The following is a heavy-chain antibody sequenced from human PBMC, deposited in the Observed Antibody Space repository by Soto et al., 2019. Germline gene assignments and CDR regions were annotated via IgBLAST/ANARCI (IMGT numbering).Heavy chain of an antibody. CDR3: ARSEQQPSRGEYFQH. V-gene: IGHV1-69*02. CDR1: GGTFSSYT. J-gene: IGHJ1*01. CDR2: IIPILGIA. D-gene: IGHD6-13*01. Sequence: ASVKVSCKASGGTFSSYTISWVRQAPGQGLEWMGRIIPILGIANYAQKFQGRVTITADKSTSTAYMELSSLRSEDTAVYYCARSEQQPSRGEYFQHWGQGTLVTVS.